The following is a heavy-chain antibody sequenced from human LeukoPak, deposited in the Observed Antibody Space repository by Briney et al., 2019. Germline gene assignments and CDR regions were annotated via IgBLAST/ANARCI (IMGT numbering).Heavy chain of an antibody. V-gene: IGHV1-69*13. CDR1: GGTFSSYA. CDR3: ARRIDDAFDI. CDR2: IIPIFGTA. D-gene: IGHD2-21*01. J-gene: IGHJ3*02. Sequence: GASVKVSCKASGGTFSSYAISWVRQAPGQGLEWMGGIIPIFGTANYAQKFQGRVTITADESTSTAYMELSSLRSEDTAVYYCARRIDDAFDIWGQGTMVTVSS.